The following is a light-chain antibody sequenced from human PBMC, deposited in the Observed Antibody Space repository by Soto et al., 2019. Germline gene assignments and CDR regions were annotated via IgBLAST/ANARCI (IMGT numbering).Light chain of an antibody. V-gene: IGKV3-20*01. CDR1: QSVSSSY. J-gene: IGKJ1*01. Sequence: EIVLTQSPGTLSLSPGERATLSCRASQSVSSSYLAWYQQKPGQAPRLLIYGASSRATGIPDRVSGSGSGTDFPLTISRLEPEDFAVYYCQHYGSSSWTFGQGTKVEIK. CDR2: GAS. CDR3: QHYGSSSWT.